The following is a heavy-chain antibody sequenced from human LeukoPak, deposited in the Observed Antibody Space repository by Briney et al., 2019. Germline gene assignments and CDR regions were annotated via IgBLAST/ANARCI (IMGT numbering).Heavy chain of an antibody. CDR1: GGSISSGDYY. CDR3: ARDHYGGYHYWYFDL. D-gene: IGHD2-21*01. CDR2: IYYSGST. Sequence: PSETLSLTCTVSGGSISSGDYYWSWIRQPPGKGLEWIAYIYYSGSTYYNPSLKSRVTISVDTSKNQFSLKLSSVTAADTAVYYCARDHYGGYHYWYFDLWGRGTLVTVSS. V-gene: IGHV4-30-4*01. J-gene: IGHJ2*01.